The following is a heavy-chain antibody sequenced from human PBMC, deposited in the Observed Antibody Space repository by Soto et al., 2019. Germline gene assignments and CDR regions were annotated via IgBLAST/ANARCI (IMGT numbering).Heavy chain of an antibody. Sequence: RGSLRLCCSASVFTFSSYAMSWFRQAPGKGLEWVSAISGSGGSTYYADSVKGRFTISRDNSKNTLYLQMNSLRAEDTAVYYCAKGSSGWPYWGQGTLVTVSS. J-gene: IGHJ4*02. CDR3: AKGSSGWPY. CDR1: VFTFSSYA. CDR2: ISGSGGST. D-gene: IGHD6-19*01. V-gene: IGHV3-23*01.